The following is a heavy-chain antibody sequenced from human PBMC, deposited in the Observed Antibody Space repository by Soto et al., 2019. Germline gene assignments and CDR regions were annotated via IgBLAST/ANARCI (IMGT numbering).Heavy chain of an antibody. Sequence: GGSLRLSCAASGFTFSTYAMTWVRQAPGKGLEWVSIISSSGDATYYLDSVKGRFTISRDNSRNTLNLQMNSLRAEDTAVYYCAKNGDFWSSGMDVWGLGTTVTVSS. CDR2: ISSSGDAT. CDR1: GFTFSTYA. V-gene: IGHV3-23*01. J-gene: IGHJ6*02. D-gene: IGHD3-3*01. CDR3: AKNGDFWSSGMDV.